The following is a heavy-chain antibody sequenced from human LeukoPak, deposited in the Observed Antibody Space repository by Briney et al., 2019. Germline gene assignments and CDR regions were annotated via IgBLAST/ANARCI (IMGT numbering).Heavy chain of an antibody. CDR2: INSDGSST. CDR1: GFTFSSYW. CDR3: ASSGGSYYYYYMDV. Sequence: PGGSLRLSCAASGFTFSSYWMHWVRQAPGKGLVWVSRINSDGSSTSYADSVKGRFTISRDNAKNTLDLQMNSLRAEDTAVYYCASSGGSYYYYYMDVWGKGTTVTVSS. D-gene: IGHD3-16*01. J-gene: IGHJ6*03. V-gene: IGHV3-74*01.